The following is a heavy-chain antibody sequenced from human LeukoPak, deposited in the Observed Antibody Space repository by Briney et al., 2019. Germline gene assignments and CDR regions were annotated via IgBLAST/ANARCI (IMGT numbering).Heavy chain of an antibody. D-gene: IGHD6-19*01. V-gene: IGHV3-30*18. CDR1: GFTSSSYG. Sequence: QPGRSLRLSCAASGFTSSSYGMHWVRQAPGKGLEWVAVISYDGSNKYYADSVKGRFTISRDNSKNTLYLQMESLRSEDTAVYYCAKGGKWSSDWISPYDYWGQGTLVTVSS. CDR2: ISYDGSNK. J-gene: IGHJ4*02. CDR3: AKGGKWSSDWISPYDY.